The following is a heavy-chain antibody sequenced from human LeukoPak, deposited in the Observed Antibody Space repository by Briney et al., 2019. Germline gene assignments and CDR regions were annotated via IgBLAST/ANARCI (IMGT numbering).Heavy chain of an antibody. CDR1: GFTFSSYW. D-gene: IGHD3-22*01. CDR2: IKQDGSEK. Sequence: PGGSLRLSCAASGFTFSSYWMSWVRQAPGKGLEWVANIKQDGSEKYYVDSVKGRFTISRDNAKNSLYLQMNSLRAEDTAVYYCARESHDSSGYYDYWGQGTLVTVSS. J-gene: IGHJ4*02. V-gene: IGHV3-7*01. CDR3: ARESHDSSGYYDY.